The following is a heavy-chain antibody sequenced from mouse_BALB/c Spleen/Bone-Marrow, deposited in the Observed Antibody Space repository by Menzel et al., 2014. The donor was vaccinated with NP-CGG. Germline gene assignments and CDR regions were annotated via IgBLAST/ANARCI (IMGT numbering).Heavy chain of an antibody. Sequence: VQLVESGPDLVAPSQSLSLTCTVSGFSLTSYGLHWVRQPPGKGLEWLGVIWSDGSTTYNSALKSRLSISKDNSKRQVLLKMNSPQTDDTATYYCARSGTDYAMDYWGQGTSVTVSS. CDR3: ARSGTDYAMDY. V-gene: IGHV2-6-2*01. D-gene: IGHD4-1*01. J-gene: IGHJ4*01. CDR2: IWSDGST. CDR1: GFSLTSYG.